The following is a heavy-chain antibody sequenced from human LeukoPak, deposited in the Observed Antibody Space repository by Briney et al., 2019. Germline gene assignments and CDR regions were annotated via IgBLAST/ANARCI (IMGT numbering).Heavy chain of an antibody. V-gene: IGHV1-8*01. Sequence: ASVKVSCKASGYTFTSYDINWVRQATGQGLEWMGWMNPNSGNTGYAQKFQGRVTMTRNTSISTAYMELSSLRFEDTAVYYRARGNSGYDLYYFDYWGQGTLVTVSS. J-gene: IGHJ4*02. CDR2: MNPNSGNT. CDR1: GYTFTSYD. D-gene: IGHD5-12*01. CDR3: ARGNSGYDLYYFDY.